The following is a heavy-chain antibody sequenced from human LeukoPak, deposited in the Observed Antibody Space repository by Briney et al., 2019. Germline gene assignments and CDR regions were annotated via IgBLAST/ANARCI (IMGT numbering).Heavy chain of an antibody. CDR3: AKESPYSNGGLHYFDY. CDR2: ISSSSRDI. CDR1: GFTFSSYT. J-gene: IGHJ4*02. V-gene: IGHV3-21*01. Sequence: GGSLRLSCAASGFTFSSYTMNWVRQAPGKGLEWVAAISSSSRDIFYADSVKGRFSISRDNTHNSLSLRMNSLGAEDTAVYYCAKESPYSNGGLHYFDYWGQGTLVTVSS. D-gene: IGHD6-19*01.